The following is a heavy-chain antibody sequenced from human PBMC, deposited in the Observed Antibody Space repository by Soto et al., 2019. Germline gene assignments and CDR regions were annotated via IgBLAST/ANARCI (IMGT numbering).Heavy chain of an antibody. D-gene: IGHD2-15*01. J-gene: IGHJ6*02. V-gene: IGHV3-30*18. CDR2: ISYDGSNK. Sequence: GGSLRLSCAVSGFTFSSYGMHWVRQAPGKGLEWVAVISYDGSNKYYADSVKGRFTISRDNSKNTLYLQMNSLRAGDTAVYYCAKGVGGMVAATNYYYYGMDVWGQGTTVTVSS. CDR1: GFTFSSYG. CDR3: AKGVGGMVAATNYYYYGMDV.